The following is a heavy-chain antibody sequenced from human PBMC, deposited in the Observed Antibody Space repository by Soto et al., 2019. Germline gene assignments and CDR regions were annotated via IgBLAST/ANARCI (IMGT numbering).Heavy chain of an antibody. D-gene: IGHD2-2*01. CDR3: ARDSSTSQNIHYYYGMDV. V-gene: IGHV4-61*01. CDR2: IFYSGDT. J-gene: IGHJ6*02. Sequence: SETLSLTCTVSGGSASSGSYYWSWIRQPPGKGLEWIGYIFYSGDTNYNPSLKSRVTMSVDTSKNQFSLKLSSVTAADTAIYYCARDSSTSQNIHYYYGMDVWGQGTTVTVSS. CDR1: GGSASSGSYY.